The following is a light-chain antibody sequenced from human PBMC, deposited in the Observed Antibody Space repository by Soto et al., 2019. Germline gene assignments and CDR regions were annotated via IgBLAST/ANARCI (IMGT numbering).Light chain of an antibody. CDR3: SSYTSSSTPYCV. J-gene: IGLJ1*01. V-gene: IGLV2-14*01. CDR2: DVS. Sequence: QSVLTQPASVSGSPGQSITISCTGTSSDVGGYNYVSWYQQHPGKAPKLMIYDVSNRPSGVSNRFSGSKSDNTASLTISGLQAEDEADYYCSSYTSSSTPYCVSGTGTKVTVL. CDR1: SSDVGGYNY.